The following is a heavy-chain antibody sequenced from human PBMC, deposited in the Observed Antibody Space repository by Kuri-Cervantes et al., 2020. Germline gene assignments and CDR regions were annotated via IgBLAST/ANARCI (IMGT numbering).Heavy chain of an antibody. J-gene: IGHJ4*02. CDR3: ARGDEGRRLRIFGI. V-gene: IGHV4-59*01. CDR1: GGSINHYY. CDR2: FFYSGGT. D-gene: IGHD3-3*01. Sequence: GSLRLSCSVSGGSINHYYWGWIRQPPGKGLQWIGYFFYSGGTKYNPSLKGRVSISVDTSKNQFSLKLNSVTAADTAVYYCARGDEGRRLRIFGIWGQGTLVTVSS.